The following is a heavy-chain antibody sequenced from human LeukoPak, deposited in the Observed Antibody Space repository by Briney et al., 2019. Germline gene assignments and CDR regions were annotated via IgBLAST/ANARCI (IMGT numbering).Heavy chain of an antibody. D-gene: IGHD6-13*01. V-gene: IGHV4-34*01. CDR2: INRSGA. J-gene: IGHJ4*02. CDR1: GGSFSGYY. Sequence: PSETLSLTCAVYGGSFSGYYWSWIRQPPGKRLEWIGEINRSGANYNPSLESRVTLSMDTSQNQFSLKLSSVTAADTAVYYCARGVYIAAAQYGYWGQGTLVTVSS. CDR3: ARGVYIAAAQYGY.